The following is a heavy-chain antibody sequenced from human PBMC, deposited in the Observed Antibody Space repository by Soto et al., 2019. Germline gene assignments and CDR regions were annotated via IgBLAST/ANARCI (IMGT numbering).Heavy chain of an antibody. Sequence: EVQLVESGGGLVQPGGSLRLSCAASGFTFSNYWMHWVRQAPGKGLVWVSRISVDGSSTNYADAVKGRFTVSRDNAKNTLYLQMDSLRAEDTAVYYCARAVSSNFRNFDYWGQGTLVPVSS. D-gene: IGHD4-4*01. J-gene: IGHJ4*02. CDR3: ARAVSSNFRNFDY. V-gene: IGHV3-74*01. CDR2: ISVDGSST. CDR1: GFTFSNYW.